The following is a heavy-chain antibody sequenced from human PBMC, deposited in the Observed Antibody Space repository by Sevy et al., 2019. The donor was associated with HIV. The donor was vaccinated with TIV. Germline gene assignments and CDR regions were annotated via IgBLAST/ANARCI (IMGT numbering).Heavy chain of an antibody. CDR3: ATSSIVVVPATRDWFDP. CDR2: FDPEDGET. J-gene: IGHJ5*02. D-gene: IGHD2-2*01. V-gene: IGHV1-24*01. Sequence: ASVKVSCKVSGYTLTELSMHWVRQAPGKWLEWMGGFDPEDGETIYAQKFQGRVTMTEDTSTDTTYMELSSLRSEDTAVYYCATSSIVVVPATRDWFDPWGQGTLVTVSS. CDR1: GYTLTELS.